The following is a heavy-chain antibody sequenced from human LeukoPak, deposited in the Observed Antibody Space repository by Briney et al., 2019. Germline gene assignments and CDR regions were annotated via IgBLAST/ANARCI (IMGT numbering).Heavy chain of an antibody. CDR3: TKARYSGYADAFDI. CDR2: ISWNSGSI. D-gene: IGHD5-12*01. J-gene: IGHJ3*02. Sequence: GRSLRLSCAASGFTFDDYAMHWVRPATGKSLEWVSGISWNSGSIGYADSVTCRFTISRDNAKNSLYLQMNRLRAEDMALYYCTKARYSGYADAFDIWGQGTMVTVSS. V-gene: IGHV3-9*03. CDR1: GFTFDDYA.